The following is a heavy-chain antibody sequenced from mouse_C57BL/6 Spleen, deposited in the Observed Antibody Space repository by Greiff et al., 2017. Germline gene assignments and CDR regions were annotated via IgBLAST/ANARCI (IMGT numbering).Heavy chain of an antibody. CDR2: INPSTGGT. V-gene: IGHV1-42*01. Sequence: VQLQQSGPELVKPGASVKISCKASGYSFTGYYMNWVKQSPEKSLEWIGEINPSTGGTTYNQKFKAKATLTVDKSSSTAYMQLKSLTSEDSAVYYCARRDGSSPYFDYWGQGTTRTVSS. CDR3: ARRDGSSPYFDY. CDR1: GYSFTGYY. J-gene: IGHJ2*01. D-gene: IGHD1-1*01.